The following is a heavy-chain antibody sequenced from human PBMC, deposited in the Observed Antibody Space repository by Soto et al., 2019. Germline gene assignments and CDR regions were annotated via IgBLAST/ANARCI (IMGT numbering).Heavy chain of an antibody. CDR3: ARPYCSGGSCFSLDY. Sequence: EVQLVQSGAEVRKPGESLKISCEGSGYSFSNYWIGWVRQMPGKGLEWMGIIYPGDSDIRYSPSFQGQVTISADKSISTAYLQWSSLKASDTAMYYCARPYCSGGSCFSLDYWGQGTLVTVSS. CDR1: GYSFSNYW. CDR2: IYPGDSDI. J-gene: IGHJ4*02. V-gene: IGHV5-51*01. D-gene: IGHD2-15*01.